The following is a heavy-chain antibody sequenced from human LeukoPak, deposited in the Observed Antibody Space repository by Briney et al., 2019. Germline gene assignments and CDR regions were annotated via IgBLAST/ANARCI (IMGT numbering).Heavy chain of an antibody. J-gene: IGHJ5*02. CDR2: IRYDGSNK. CDR1: GFTFSSYG. Sequence: PGGSLRLSCAASGFTFSSYGMHWVRQAPGKGLGWVAFIRYDGSNKYYADSVKGRFTISRDNSKNTLYLQMNSLRAEDTAVYYCAKDRRGSSAWFDPWGQGTLVTVSS. D-gene: IGHD1-26*01. CDR3: AKDRRGSSAWFDP. V-gene: IGHV3-30*02.